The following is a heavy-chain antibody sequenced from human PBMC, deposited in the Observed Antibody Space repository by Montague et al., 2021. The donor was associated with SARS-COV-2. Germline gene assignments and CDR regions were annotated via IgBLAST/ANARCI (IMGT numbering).Heavy chain of an antibody. CDR1: GGSISSSYY. CDR3: ARVGRQQLVRLSGMDV. D-gene: IGHD6-13*01. V-gene: IGHV4-39*07. Sequence: SETLSLTCTVSGGSISSSYYWGWIRQPPGKGLEWIGSIYYSGSTYYNPSLKSRVTISVDTSKNQFSLKLSSVTAADTAVYYCARVGRQQLVRLSGMDVWGQGTTVTVSS. CDR2: IYYSGST. J-gene: IGHJ6*02.